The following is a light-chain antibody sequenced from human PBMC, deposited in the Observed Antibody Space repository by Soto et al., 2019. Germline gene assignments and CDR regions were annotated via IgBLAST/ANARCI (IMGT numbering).Light chain of an antibody. CDR3: QSYDSTLGGSNV. Sequence: QLVLTQPPSVSGAPGQRVTISCTGSSSNIGAGYDVHWYQQLPGTAPKLLIYDNINRPSGVPDRFSGSKSGTSASLAITGLQAEDEADYYCQSYDSTLGGSNVFGTGTKLTVL. V-gene: IGLV1-40*01. CDR2: DNI. CDR1: SSNIGAGYD. J-gene: IGLJ1*01.